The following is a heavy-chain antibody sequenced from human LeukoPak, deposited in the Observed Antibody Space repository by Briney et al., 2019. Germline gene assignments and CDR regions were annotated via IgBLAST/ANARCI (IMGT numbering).Heavy chain of an antibody. CDR1: GYKFTNYW. CDR2: IYPGDSDT. V-gene: IGHV5-51*01. Sequence: GESLKISCKGSGYKFTNYWIGWVRQMPGKGLEWMGVIYPGDSDTRYSPSFQGQATISADKSISTAYLQWSSLKASDTAMYYCARMQSAVTTYWGQGTLVTVSS. D-gene: IGHD4-17*01. J-gene: IGHJ4*02. CDR3: ARMQSAVTTY.